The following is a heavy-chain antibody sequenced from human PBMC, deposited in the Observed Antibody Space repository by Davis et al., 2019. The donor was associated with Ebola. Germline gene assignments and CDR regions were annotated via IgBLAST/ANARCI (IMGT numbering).Heavy chain of an antibody. Sequence: LRLSCTVSGASINIDDYYWSWLRQPPGQGLEWLGYVYYTGSTAYDPSLKSRISISIDTSRNQFSLNLTSVTAADTAVYYCARVWDHRGEPFDPWGQGTLVIVSS. V-gene: IGHV4-30-4*01. CDR1: GASINIDDYY. CDR3: ARVWDHRGEPFDP. J-gene: IGHJ5*02. CDR2: VYYTGST. D-gene: IGHD3-16*01.